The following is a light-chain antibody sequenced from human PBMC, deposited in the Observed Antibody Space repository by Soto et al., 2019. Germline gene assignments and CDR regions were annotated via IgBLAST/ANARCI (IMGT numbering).Light chain of an antibody. CDR1: QSISSY. V-gene: IGKV1-39*01. CDR2: AAS. Sequence: DIQMTQSPSSLSASVGDRVTITCRASQSISSYLNWYQQKPGKAPKVLIYAASSSQGGVPSRFSGGGSGTDYSLTISSLQAEDFATFYCEQTYSMPWTFGQGTKVEIK. CDR3: EQTYSMPWT. J-gene: IGKJ1*01.